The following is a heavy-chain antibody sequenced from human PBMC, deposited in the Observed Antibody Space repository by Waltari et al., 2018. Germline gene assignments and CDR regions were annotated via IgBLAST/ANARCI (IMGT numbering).Heavy chain of an antibody. D-gene: IGHD1-26*01. J-gene: IGHJ4*02. Sequence: QLQLQESGPGLVKPSETLSLTCTVSGGSIRSSSYYWGCIRQPPGKGLEWIGSSYYSGSTYYNPSLKSRVTISVDTSKNQFSLKLSSVTAADTAVYYCARRMGATASYYFDYWGQGTLVTVSS. CDR3: ARRMGATASYYFDY. V-gene: IGHV4-39*01. CDR1: GGSIRSSSYY. CDR2: SYYSGST.